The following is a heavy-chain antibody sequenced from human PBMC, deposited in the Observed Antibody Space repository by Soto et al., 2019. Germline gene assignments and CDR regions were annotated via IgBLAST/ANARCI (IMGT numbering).Heavy chain of an antibody. CDR1: GGSIGSTDFY. Sequence: QVQLQESGPGLVEPSQTLSLTCTVSGGSIGSTDFYWSWIRRPPGKGLEWIGYIYYTGGTFYNPSLKSRLTISLETSSNQSSLTLTAVTATDTGIYYCARGGSGWAEYFQHWGQGTLVAVSS. CDR3: ARGGSGWAEYFQH. D-gene: IGHD6-25*01. J-gene: IGHJ1*01. CDR2: IYYTGGT. V-gene: IGHV4-30-4*08.